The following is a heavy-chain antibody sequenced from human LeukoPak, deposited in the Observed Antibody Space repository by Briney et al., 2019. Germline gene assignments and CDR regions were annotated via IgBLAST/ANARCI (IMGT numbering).Heavy chain of an antibody. D-gene: IGHD1-26*01. CDR2: IYYSGST. Sequence: SETLSLTCTVSGGSISSYYWSWIRQPPGKGLEWIGYIYYSGSTNYNPSLKSRVTISVDTSKNQFSLKLSSVTAADTAVYYCARDPYSGSAITWGQGTLVTVSS. J-gene: IGHJ5*02. CDR3: ARDPYSGSAIT. V-gene: IGHV4-59*12. CDR1: GGSISSYY.